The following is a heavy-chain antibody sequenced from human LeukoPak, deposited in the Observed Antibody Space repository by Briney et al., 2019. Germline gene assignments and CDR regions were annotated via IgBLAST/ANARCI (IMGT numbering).Heavy chain of an antibody. CDR1: GFSFSSYA. Sequence: PGGSLGLSCAASGFSFSSYAMSWVRQAPGKGLEWVSAISGSGGSTYYADSMKGRFTISRDNSKNTLYLQMNSLRAEDTAVYYCAKDESLDLGITMIVVVTLFDYWGQGTLVTVSS. V-gene: IGHV3-23*01. J-gene: IGHJ4*02. CDR2: ISGSGGST. D-gene: IGHD3-22*01. CDR3: AKDESLDLGITMIVVVTLFDY.